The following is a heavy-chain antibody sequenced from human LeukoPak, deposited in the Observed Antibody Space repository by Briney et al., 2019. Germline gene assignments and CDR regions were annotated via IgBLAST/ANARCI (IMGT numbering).Heavy chain of an antibody. CDR2: IYYSGST. V-gene: IGHV4-59*01. Sequence: PSETLSLTCTVSGGSISSYYWSWIRQPPGKGLEWIGYIYYSGSTNYNPSLKSRVTISVDTSKNQFSLKLSSVTAADTAVYYCARDHWGIAAAGTTFYYYYYGVDVWGQGTTVTVSS. CDR3: ARDHWGIAAAGTTFYYYYYGVDV. D-gene: IGHD6-13*01. CDR1: GGSISSYY. J-gene: IGHJ6*02.